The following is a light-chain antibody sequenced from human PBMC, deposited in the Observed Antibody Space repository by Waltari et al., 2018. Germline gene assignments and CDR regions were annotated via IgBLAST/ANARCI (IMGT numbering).Light chain of an antibody. CDR1: SLRRFY. V-gene: IGLV3-19*01. CDR3: HSRDTSSTRV. Sequence: SSELTQDPSVSVALGQTVRITCQGDSLRRFYASWYQQRPGLAPILVLYGQNNRPSGIPDRFSGSTSGNTASLTITGAQAEDEADYYCHSRDTSSTRVFGGGTRLTV. J-gene: IGLJ2*01. CDR2: GQN.